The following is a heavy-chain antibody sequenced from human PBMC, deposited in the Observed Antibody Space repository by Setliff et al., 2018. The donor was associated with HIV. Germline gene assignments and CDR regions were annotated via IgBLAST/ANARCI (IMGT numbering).Heavy chain of an antibody. D-gene: IGHD6-13*01. CDR3: AKNLYRSGWSPLDY. Sequence: GGSLRLSCAASGFTFSSDGMHWVRQAPGKGLEWVAFIRYDGSNKYYADSVRGRFTISRDNSKNTLYLQMNSLRAEDTAVYYCAKNLYRSGWSPLDYWGQGTLVTVSS. V-gene: IGHV3-30*02. CDR2: IRYDGSNK. CDR1: GFTFSSDG. J-gene: IGHJ4*02.